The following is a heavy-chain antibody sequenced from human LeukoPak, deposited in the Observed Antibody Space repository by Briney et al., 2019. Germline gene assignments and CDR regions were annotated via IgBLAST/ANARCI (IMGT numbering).Heavy chain of an antibody. V-gene: IGHV1-18*01. J-gene: IGHJ4*02. Sequence: ASVKVSCKPSGYTFISYGISWVRQAPGQGLGWVGWISACKGDTDYAQKFQGRVAMTTDTSTNTVYMELRSLTSDDTAVYYCARVNDVAVVAAAAPHFEHWGQGTLVTVSS. D-gene: IGHD2-15*01. CDR2: ISACKGDT. CDR1: GYTFISYG. CDR3: ARVNDVAVVAAAAPHFEH.